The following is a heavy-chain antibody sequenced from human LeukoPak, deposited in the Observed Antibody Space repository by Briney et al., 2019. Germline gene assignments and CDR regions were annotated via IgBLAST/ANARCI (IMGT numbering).Heavy chain of an antibody. CDR2: IRNDGSET. CDR1: GFTFTNYW. V-gene: IGHV3-7*01. D-gene: IGHD5-24*01. CDR3: ARDPLRGDGYAFDY. J-gene: IGHJ4*02. Sequence: GALRLSCAASGFTFTNYWMSWVRQAPGKGLEWVAIIRNDGSETYYVDSVKGRFTISRDTAKTSLFLQMNSLRDEDTAVYYCARDPLRGDGYAFDYWGQGIMVTVSS.